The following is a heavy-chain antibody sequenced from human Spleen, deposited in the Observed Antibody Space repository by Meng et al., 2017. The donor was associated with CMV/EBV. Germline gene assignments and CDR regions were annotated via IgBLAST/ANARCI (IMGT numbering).Heavy chain of an antibody. Sequence: YTFTSYGISWVRQAPGQGLEWMGWISAYNGNTNYAQKLQGRVTMTTDTSTSTAYMELRSLRSDDTAVYYCARVAQRHYYDSSGYSDYWGQGTLVTVSS. J-gene: IGHJ4*02. D-gene: IGHD3-22*01. CDR1: YTFTSYG. V-gene: IGHV1-18*01. CDR2: ISAYNGNT. CDR3: ARVAQRHYYDSSGYSDY.